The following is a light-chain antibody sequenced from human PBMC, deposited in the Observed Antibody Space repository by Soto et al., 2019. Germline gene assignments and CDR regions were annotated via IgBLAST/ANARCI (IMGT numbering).Light chain of an antibody. Sequence: QSVLTQPPSASGTPGQRVSISCSGGSANIGTNTVNCYQHLPRTAPKLLIFSNDERPSGVPDRFSGSKSGTSASLAISGLQSDDEADYCCATWDDSLTGVVFGGGSTVTV. CDR1: SANIGTNT. CDR2: SND. J-gene: IGLJ2*01. V-gene: IGLV1-44*01. CDR3: ATWDDSLTGVV.